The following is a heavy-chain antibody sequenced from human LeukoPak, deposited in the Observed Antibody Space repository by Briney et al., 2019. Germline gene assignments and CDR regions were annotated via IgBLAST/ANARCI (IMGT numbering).Heavy chain of an antibody. V-gene: IGHV4-59*08. CDR2: IYYSGST. CDR1: GGSISSYY. D-gene: IGHD2-21*02. Sequence: KPSETLSLTCTVSGGSISSYYWSWIRQPPGKGLEWIGYIYYSGSTNYNPSLKSRVTISVDTSENQFSLKLSSVTAADTAVYYCARHDVVPVIRRGFDFWGQGILVTVSS. CDR3: ARHDVVPVIRRGFDF. J-gene: IGHJ4*02.